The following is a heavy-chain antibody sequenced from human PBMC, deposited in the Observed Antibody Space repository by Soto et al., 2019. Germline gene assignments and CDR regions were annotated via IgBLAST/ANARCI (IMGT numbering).Heavy chain of an antibody. D-gene: IGHD6-13*01. CDR1: GGSISSNTYY. CDR2: IYYSGNT. Sequence: SLTCTVSGGSISSNTYYWGWIRQPPGKGLEWIVSIYYSGNTYYNPSLKSRVTISVDTSKNQFSLKLTSVTAADTAVYYCAARTSSCYDYWGQGTLVTVSS. CDR3: AARTSSCYDY. V-gene: IGHV4-39*01. J-gene: IGHJ4*02.